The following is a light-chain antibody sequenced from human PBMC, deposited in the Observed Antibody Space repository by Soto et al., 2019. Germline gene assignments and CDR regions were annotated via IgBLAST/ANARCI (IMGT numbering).Light chain of an antibody. CDR1: SSNIGAGYD. Sequence: QSVLTQPPSVSGAPGQRVTISCTGSSSNIGAGYDVHWYQQLPGTAPKLLIYGNSNRPSGVPDRFSGSKSGTSASLAITGLQAEDEAEYYCAAWDDSLGGFYVFGTGTKVTVL. CDR3: AAWDDSLGGFYV. V-gene: IGLV1-40*01. J-gene: IGLJ1*01. CDR2: GNS.